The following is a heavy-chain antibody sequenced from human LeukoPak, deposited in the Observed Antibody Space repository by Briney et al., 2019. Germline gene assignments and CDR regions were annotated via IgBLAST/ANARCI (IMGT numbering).Heavy chain of an antibody. CDR1: GYTFTGYY. Sequence: ASVKVSCNASGYTFTGYYMHWVRQAPGQGLEWMGWINPNSGGTNYAQKFQGRVTMTRDTSISTAYMELSRLRSDDTAVYYCAREGGHGYDAFDIWGQGTMVTVSS. CDR3: AREGGHGYDAFDI. J-gene: IGHJ3*02. D-gene: IGHD5-24*01. CDR2: INPNSGGT. V-gene: IGHV1-2*02.